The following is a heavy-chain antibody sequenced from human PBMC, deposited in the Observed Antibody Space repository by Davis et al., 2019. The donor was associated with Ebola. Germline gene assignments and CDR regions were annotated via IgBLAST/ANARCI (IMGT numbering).Heavy chain of an antibody. CDR2: INPRSGGT. CDR1: GYTLTDYY. CDR3: AREPTLVVVADRDYYYYGLDV. J-gene: IGHJ6*02. D-gene: IGHD2-2*01. V-gene: IGHV1-2*02. Sequence: ASVKVSCKASGYTLTDYYMHWVRKAPGQGLEWMGWINPRSGGTKYALKFQGRVTMTGDTSISTVYMELSSLTSGDSAVYYCAREPTLVVVADRDYYYYGLDVWGQGTTVTVSS.